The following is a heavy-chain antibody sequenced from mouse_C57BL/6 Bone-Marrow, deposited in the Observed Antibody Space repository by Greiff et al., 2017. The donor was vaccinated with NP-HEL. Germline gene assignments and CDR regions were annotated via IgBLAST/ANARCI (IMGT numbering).Heavy chain of an antibody. V-gene: IGHV1-64*01. CDR3: ARPPGSGSSYDFDY. D-gene: IGHD1-1*01. Sequence: QVQLQQSGAELVKPGASVKLSCKASGYTFTSYWMHWVKQRPGQGLEWIGMIHPNSGSTNYNEKFKSKATLTVDKSSSTAYMQLSSLTSEDSAVYYCARPPGSGSSYDFDYWGQGTTLTVSS. J-gene: IGHJ2*01. CDR1: GYTFTSYW. CDR2: IHPNSGST.